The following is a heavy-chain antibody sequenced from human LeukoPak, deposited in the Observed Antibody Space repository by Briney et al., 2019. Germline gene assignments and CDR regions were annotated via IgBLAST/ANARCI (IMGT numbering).Heavy chain of an antibody. CDR3: AKHLDGYNLILFDY. CDR2: ISGSGGST. V-gene: IGHV3-23*01. CDR1: GFTFSNYG. D-gene: IGHD5-24*01. Sequence: GGSLRLSCAASGFTFSNYGMSWVRQAPGKGLEWVSSISGSGGSTYYTDSVKGRFTISRDNSKNTLYLQMNSLRADDTAVYYCAKHLDGYNLILFDYWGQGTLVTVSS. J-gene: IGHJ4*02.